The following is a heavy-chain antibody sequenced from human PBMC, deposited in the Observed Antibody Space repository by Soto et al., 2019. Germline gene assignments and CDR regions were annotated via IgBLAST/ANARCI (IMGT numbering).Heavy chain of an antibody. J-gene: IGHJ4*02. Sequence: SLTCTVSGSSISSYFWSWIRQPPGKGLEWIGYIYYSGDTNYSPSLKSRVTISVDTSKNQFSLKLSSVTAADTAVYYCARETGSGSYYDYWGQGALVTVSS. CDR1: GSSISSYF. V-gene: IGHV4-59*01. D-gene: IGHD3-10*01. CDR3: ARETGSGSYYDY. CDR2: IYYSGDT.